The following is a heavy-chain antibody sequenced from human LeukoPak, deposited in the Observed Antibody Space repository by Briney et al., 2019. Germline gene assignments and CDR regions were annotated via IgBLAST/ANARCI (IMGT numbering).Heavy chain of an antibody. Sequence: GASVKVSCKASGYTFTGYYMHWVRQAPGQGLEWMGWINPNSGGTNYAQKFQGRVTMTRDTSISTVYMELSRLRSDDTAVYYCARGVPAASPWWFDPWGQGTLVTVSS. CDR3: ARGVPAASPWWFDP. J-gene: IGHJ5*02. CDR1: GYTFTGYY. D-gene: IGHD2-2*01. V-gene: IGHV1-2*02. CDR2: INPNSGGT.